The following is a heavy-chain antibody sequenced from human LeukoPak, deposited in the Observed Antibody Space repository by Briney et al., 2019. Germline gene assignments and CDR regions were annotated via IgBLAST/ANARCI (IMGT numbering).Heavy chain of an antibody. Sequence: GESLKISCMGYGYSFSSFWLGWVRQMPGKGLEWMGVIDPADSDSRYSPSFLGQVIFSVDKSTKTAYLQWSSLKASDNAMYYCARLIGPFSESSGYSDYWGQGTLVTVSS. D-gene: IGHD3-22*01. CDR1: GYSFSSFW. CDR2: IDPADSDS. V-gene: IGHV5-51*01. J-gene: IGHJ4*02. CDR3: ARLIGPFSESSGYSDY.